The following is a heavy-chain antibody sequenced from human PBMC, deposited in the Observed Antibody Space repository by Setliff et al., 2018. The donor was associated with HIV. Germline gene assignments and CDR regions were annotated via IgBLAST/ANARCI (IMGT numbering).Heavy chain of an antibody. CDR3: ARARLLGGTVSADFDS. J-gene: IGHJ4*02. D-gene: IGHD7-27*01. CDR1: GDSIGTYY. CDR2: FYYGGST. V-gene: IGHV4-59*01. Sequence: SETLSLTCSVSGDSIGTYYWNWIRQTPGKRLEWIGFFYYGGSTDYNPALKNRVAISVDTSRNRVSLKMTSVTAADTAVYYCARARLLGGTVSADFDSWGQGTLVTVSS.